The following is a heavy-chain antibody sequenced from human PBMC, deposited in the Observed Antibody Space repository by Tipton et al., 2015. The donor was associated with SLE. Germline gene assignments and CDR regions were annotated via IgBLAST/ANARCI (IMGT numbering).Heavy chain of an antibody. Sequence: SLRLSCVASGFSIDNYWMHWVRQVPGKGLVWVSHISPDGTSTNYADSVKGRFTIPRDSAKNTLYLQMNSLGVDDSGVYYCANSRFVPEAYWGQGTLVTVSS. J-gene: IGHJ4*02. CDR3: ANSRFVPEAY. V-gene: IGHV3-74*01. CDR2: ISPDGTST. CDR1: GFSIDNYW. D-gene: IGHD3-3*01.